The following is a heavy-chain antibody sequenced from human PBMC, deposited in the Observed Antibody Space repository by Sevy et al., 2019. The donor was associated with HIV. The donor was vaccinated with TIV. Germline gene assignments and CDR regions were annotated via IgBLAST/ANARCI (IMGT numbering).Heavy chain of an antibody. V-gene: IGHV3-30-3*01. D-gene: IGHD3-3*01. CDR3: ARDRRYYDFWSGYYNPYYYGMDV. CDR2: ISYDGSNK. Sequence: GGSLRLSCAASGFTFSSYAMHWVRQAPGKGLEWVAVISYDGSNKYYADSVKGRFTISRDNSKNTLYLQMNSLRAEDTAVYYCARDRRYYDFWSGYYNPYYYGMDVWGQWTTVTGSS. CDR1: GFTFSSYA. J-gene: IGHJ6*02.